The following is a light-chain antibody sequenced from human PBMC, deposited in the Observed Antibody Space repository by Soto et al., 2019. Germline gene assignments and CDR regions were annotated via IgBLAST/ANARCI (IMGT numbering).Light chain of an antibody. CDR2: AAS. V-gene: IGKV1-8*01. J-gene: IGKJ1*01. Sequence: AIRMTQSPSSLSASTGDRVPITCRASQGISSYLAWYQQKPGKAPKLLIYAASTLQSGVPSRFSGSGSGTEFTLTISSLQPDDLAVYYCQQYGSSGTFGQGTKVDIK. CDR3: QQYGSSGT. CDR1: QGISSY.